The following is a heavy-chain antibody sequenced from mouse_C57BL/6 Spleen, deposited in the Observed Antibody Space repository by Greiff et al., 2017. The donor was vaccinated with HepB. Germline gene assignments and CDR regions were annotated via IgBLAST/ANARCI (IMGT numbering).Heavy chain of an antibody. Sequence: QVQLQQPGAELVRPGTSVKLSCKASGYTFTSYWMHWVKQRPGQGLEWIGVIDPSDSYTNYNQKFKGKATLTVDTSSSTAYMQLSSLTSEDSAVYYCARRYGSSYGYAMDYWGQGTSVTVSS. CDR2: IDPSDSYT. CDR3: ARRYGSSYGYAMDY. CDR1: GYTFTSYW. V-gene: IGHV1-59*01. J-gene: IGHJ4*01. D-gene: IGHD1-1*01.